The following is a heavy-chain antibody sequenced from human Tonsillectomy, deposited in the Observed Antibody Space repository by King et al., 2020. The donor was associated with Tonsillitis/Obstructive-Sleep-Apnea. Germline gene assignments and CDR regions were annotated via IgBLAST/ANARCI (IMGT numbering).Heavy chain of an antibody. V-gene: IGHV3-7*01. CDR2: IKQDGSEK. J-gene: IGHJ4*02. CDR1: GFTLSSYW. CDR3: AGEVSVDY. Sequence: VQLVESGGGLVQSGGSLRLSCAASGFTLSSYWMTWVRQAPGKGLEWVANIKQDGSEKYYVDSVKGRFTISRDNAKNSLYLQMNSLRAEDTAVYYCAGEVSVDYWGQGTLVTVSS.